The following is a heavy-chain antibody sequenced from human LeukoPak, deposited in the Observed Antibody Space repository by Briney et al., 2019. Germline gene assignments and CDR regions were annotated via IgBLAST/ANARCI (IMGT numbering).Heavy chain of an antibody. CDR1: GGSISSYY. J-gene: IGHJ4*02. CDR2: IYYSGST. V-gene: IGHV4-59*01. Sequence: SETLSLTCTVTGGSISSYYWSWIRQPPGKGLEWIGYIYYSGSTNYNPSLKSRVTISVDTSKNQFSLKLSSVTAADTAVYYCARGPTTVTTAFDYWGQGTLVTVSS. CDR3: ARGPTTVTTAFDY. D-gene: IGHD4-17*01.